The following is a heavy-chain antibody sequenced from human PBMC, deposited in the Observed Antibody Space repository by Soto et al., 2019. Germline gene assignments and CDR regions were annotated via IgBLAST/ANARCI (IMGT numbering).Heavy chain of an antibody. Sequence: QVQLQESGPGLVKPSQTLSLTCSVSGGSISSGGNYWNWIRQHPGKGLEWIGYISYSGSTSYNPSLKTRVTFCADTSQDPFSFTLGSLTAADPDVHYCESDPYM. J-gene: IGHJ6*03. CDR3: ESDPYM. V-gene: IGHV4-31*03. CDR1: GGSISSGGNY. CDR2: ISYSGST.